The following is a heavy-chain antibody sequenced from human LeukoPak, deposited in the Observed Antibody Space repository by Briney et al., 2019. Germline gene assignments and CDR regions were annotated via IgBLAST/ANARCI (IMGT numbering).Heavy chain of an antibody. CDR1: GDSIAALSYY. CDR2: IYYSGNT. J-gene: IGHJ5*02. V-gene: IGHV4-39*01. Sequence: SETLSLTCSVSGDSIAALSYYWAWIRQPPGKGLEWIASIYYSGNTNYDPSLQSRVTISVDTSKNQFSLSLSSVTAADTAVYYCARQIRYTYDPNWFHPWGQGTLVTVSS. D-gene: IGHD5-12*01. CDR3: ARQIRYTYDPNWFHP.